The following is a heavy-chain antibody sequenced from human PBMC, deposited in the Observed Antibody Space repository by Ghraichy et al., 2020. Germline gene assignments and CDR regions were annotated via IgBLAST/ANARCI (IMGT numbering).Heavy chain of an antibody. CDR2: IYWDDDK. D-gene: IGHD1-26*01. J-gene: IGHJ3*02. CDR3: AHLYQWELPDSIDAFDI. CDR1: GFSLSTSGVG. Sequence: SGPTLVKPTQTLTLTCTFSGFSLSTSGVGVGWIRQPPGKALEWLALIYWDDDKRYSPSLKSRLTITKDTSKNQVVLTMTNMDPVDTATYYCAHLYQWELPDSIDAFDIWGQGTMVTVSS. V-gene: IGHV2-5*02.